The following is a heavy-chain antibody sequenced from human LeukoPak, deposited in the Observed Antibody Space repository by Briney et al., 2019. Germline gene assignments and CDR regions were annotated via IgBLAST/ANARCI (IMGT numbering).Heavy chain of an antibody. V-gene: IGHV4-39*07. D-gene: IGHD4-17*01. J-gene: IGHJ5*01. Sequence: SETLSLTCTVSGDSITGYYWGWIRQPPGKGLEWIGNIYYTGNTYYNASLKSRVTISVDTSKNQFSLKVISMTAADTAVYYCANPPTVTKIRFDSWGQGTLVTVSS. CDR1: GDSITGYY. CDR2: IYYTGNT. CDR3: ANPPTVTKIRFDS.